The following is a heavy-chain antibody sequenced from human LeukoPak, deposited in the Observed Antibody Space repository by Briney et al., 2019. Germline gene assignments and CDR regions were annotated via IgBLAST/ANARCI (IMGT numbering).Heavy chain of an antibody. J-gene: IGHJ5*02. D-gene: IGHD3-10*01. CDR3: VRDGEGVAISVNYWFDP. V-gene: IGHV1-18*01. CDR1: GYTFTTYG. Sequence: ASVKVSCTASGYTFTTYGISWVRQAPGQGLQWMGWISAYNGNTNYAQKLQDRVTMTTDTSTSTAYMELRSLRSEDTAVYYCVRDGEGVAISVNYWFDPWGQGTLVTVSS. CDR2: ISAYNGNT.